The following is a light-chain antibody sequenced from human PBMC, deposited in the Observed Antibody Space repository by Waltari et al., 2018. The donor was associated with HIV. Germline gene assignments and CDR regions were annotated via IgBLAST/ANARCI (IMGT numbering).Light chain of an antibody. CDR2: GNT. CDR1: SLRTYF. V-gene: IGLV3-19*01. CDR3: NSRDSSGNRVV. J-gene: IGLJ2*01. Sequence: SSELTQDPAVSVALGPTVRITCQGDSLRTYFASWYQQKPGQAPILVIYGNTNRPSGIPDRFSGSNSGNAASLTITGAQAGDEADYYCNSRDSSGNRVVFGGGTKLTVL.